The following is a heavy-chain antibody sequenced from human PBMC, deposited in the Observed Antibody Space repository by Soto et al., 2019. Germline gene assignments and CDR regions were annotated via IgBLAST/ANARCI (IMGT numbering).Heavy chain of an antibody. V-gene: IGHV4-39*07. Sequence: SETLSLTCTVFGGSIRTSGYSWGWIRRPPEKGLEWIATISYSGSTNYNPSLNSRVTISVDKSKNQFSLKLSSVTAADTAVYDCARTSGDLRDFDYWGQGTLVTVSS. J-gene: IGHJ4*02. CDR1: GGSIRTSGYS. CDR3: ARTSGDLRDFDY. D-gene: IGHD4-17*01. CDR2: ISYSGST.